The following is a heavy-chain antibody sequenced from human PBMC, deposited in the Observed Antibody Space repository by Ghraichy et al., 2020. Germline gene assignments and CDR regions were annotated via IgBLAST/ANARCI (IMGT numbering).Heavy chain of an antibody. CDR2: IYYSGTT. Sequence: SETLSLTCAVSGGSISSYYWSWIRQPPGKGLEWIAYIYYSGTTNYHPTLKNRETMSTDTPKNYFSLLLNSMTAADTAVYYCAIAADSARVTSPPYYYYGMDDWGQGTTVTVSS. CDR1: GGSISSYY. D-gene: IGHD5-18*01. V-gene: IGHV4-59*01. CDR3: AIAADSARVTSPPYYYYGMDD. J-gene: IGHJ6*02.